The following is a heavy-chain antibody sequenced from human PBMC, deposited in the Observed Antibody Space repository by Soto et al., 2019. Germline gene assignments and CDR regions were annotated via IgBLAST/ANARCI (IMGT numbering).Heavy chain of an antibody. Sequence: SLRLSCVVTGFSFSSHAMHWVRQAPGKGLEWLTVISYDGNIKYYADSVKGRFTVSRDNSKNTLSLQLNSLRDEDTALYYCARALALRYYFDYWGQGTLVTVSS. CDR1: GFSFSSHA. D-gene: IGHD5-12*01. CDR2: ISYDGNIK. CDR3: ARALALRYYFDY. J-gene: IGHJ4*02. V-gene: IGHV3-30-3*01.